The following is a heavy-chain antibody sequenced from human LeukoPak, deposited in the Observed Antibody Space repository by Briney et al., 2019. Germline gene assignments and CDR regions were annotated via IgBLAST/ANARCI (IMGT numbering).Heavy chain of an antibody. CDR2: IYYSGST. Sequence: PSETLSLTCTVSGGSISSYYWSWLRQPPGKGLEWIGYIYYSGSTNYNPSLKSRVTISADTSKNQFSLKLSSVTAADTAVYYCAGAKLDYYDSSGSPDYWGQGTLVTVSS. V-gene: IGHV4-59*01. J-gene: IGHJ4*02. CDR1: GGSISSYY. CDR3: AGAKLDYYDSSGSPDY. D-gene: IGHD3-22*01.